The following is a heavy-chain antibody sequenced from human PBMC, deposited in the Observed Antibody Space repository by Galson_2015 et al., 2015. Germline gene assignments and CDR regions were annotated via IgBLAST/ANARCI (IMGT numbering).Heavy chain of an antibody. CDR3: TTDRGYSGSSLRHYVAC. CDR1: GFTFSNAW. D-gene: IGHD5-12*01. CDR2: IKSKTDGGTT. Sequence: SLRLSCAASGFTFSNAWMSWVRQAPGKGLEWVGRIKSKTDGGTTDYAAPVKGRFTISRDDSKNTLYLQMNSLKTEDTAVYYCTTDRGYSGSSLRHYVACSGNGTLGTAS. V-gene: IGHV3-15*01. J-gene: IGHJ4*01.